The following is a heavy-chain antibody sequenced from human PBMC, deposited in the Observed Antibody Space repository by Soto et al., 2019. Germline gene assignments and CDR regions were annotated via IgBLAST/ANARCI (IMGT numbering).Heavy chain of an antibody. CDR3: AKNPNGFDS. Sequence: EVQLLESGGGLVQPGGSLRLSCAASGLTFSRHAMAWVRQAPGKGLEWLSSISESSSSTYYADSVKGRFTISKDNSKNMLYLQMNSLRAEDTAVYYCAKNPNGFDSWGQGTLVTVSS. CDR1: GLTFSRHA. J-gene: IGHJ5*01. V-gene: IGHV3-23*01. CDR2: ISESSSST.